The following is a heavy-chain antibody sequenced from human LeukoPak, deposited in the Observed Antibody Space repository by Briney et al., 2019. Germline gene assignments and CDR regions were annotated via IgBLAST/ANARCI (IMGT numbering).Heavy chain of an antibody. J-gene: IGHJ3*02. D-gene: IGHD2-15*01. CDR2: INHGGST. CDR1: GGSFSGYY. Sequence: SETLSLTCAVYGGSFSGYYWSWIRQPPGKGLEWIGEINHGGSTNYNPSLKSRVTISVDTSKNQFSLNLSSVTSADTSVYYCARDNREYCSGGSCYSPPGAFDIWGQGTMVTVSS. V-gene: IGHV4-34*01. CDR3: ARDNREYCSGGSCYSPPGAFDI.